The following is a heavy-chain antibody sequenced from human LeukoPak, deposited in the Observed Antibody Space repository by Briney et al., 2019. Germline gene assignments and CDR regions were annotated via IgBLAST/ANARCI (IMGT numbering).Heavy chain of an antibody. J-gene: IGHJ4*02. Sequence: SETLSLTCAVYGGSFSGYYWSWIRQPPGKGLEWIGEINHSENTYYNPTLKSRVTISVDTSKNQFSLKLNSVTAADTALYYCAGYDFWSGVAYWEQGMLVTVSS. CDR1: GGSFSGYY. V-gene: IGHV4-34*01. CDR2: INHSENT. D-gene: IGHD3-3*01. CDR3: AGYDFWSGVAY.